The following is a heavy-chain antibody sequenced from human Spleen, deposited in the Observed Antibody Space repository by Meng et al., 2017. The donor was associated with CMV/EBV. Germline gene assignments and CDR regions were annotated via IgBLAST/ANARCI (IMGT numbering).Heavy chain of an antibody. D-gene: IGHD3-3*01. CDR1: GGSFSGYY. Sequence: SETLSLTCAVYGGSFSGYYWSWIRQPPGKGLEWIGEINHSGSTNYNPSLKSRVTISVDTSKNQFSLKLSSVTAADTAVYYCARASPNYDFWSGPYYYYGMDVWGQGTTVTVSS. V-gene: IGHV4-34*01. J-gene: IGHJ6*02. CDR3: ARASPNYDFWSGPYYYYGMDV. CDR2: INHSGST.